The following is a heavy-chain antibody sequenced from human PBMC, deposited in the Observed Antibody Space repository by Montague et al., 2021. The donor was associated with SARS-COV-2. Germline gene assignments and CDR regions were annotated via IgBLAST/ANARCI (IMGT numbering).Heavy chain of an antibody. V-gene: IGHV4-34*01. D-gene: IGHD3-22*01. J-gene: IGHJ4*02. CDR1: DGSFSDYS. CDR2: INHRGST. CDR3: ARGRQHINMVVVVVTGGEYYFDF. Sequence: SETLSLTCAVYDGSFSDYSWTWIRQPPGKGLEWIGEINHRGSTNYNPSFKSRVTISFDTSKNQFSLKMTSVTAADTAVYYCARGRQHINMVVVVVTGGEYYFDFWGQGTLVAVSS.